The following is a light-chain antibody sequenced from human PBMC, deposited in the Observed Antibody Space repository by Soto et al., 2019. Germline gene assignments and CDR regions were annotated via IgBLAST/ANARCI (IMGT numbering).Light chain of an antibody. CDR1: QNINIH. Sequence: EIVMTQSPVILSVSPGERATLSCRASQNINIHLAWYQQRPGQAPRVLIYGASSRASGIPDRFSGSGSGTDFTLTINRLEPDNFAFYYCQQYKDWPPLTFGGWTRVDMK. J-gene: IGKJ4*01. CDR2: GAS. CDR3: QQYKDWPPLT. V-gene: IGKV3D-15*01.